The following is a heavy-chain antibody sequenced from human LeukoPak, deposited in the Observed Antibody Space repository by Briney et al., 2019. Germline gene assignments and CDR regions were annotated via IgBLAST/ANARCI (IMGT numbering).Heavy chain of an antibody. CDR3: AREEGGQPRGNHFDY. CDR1: GGSISSSSYY. V-gene: IGHV4-39*07. D-gene: IGHD1-14*01. J-gene: IGHJ4*02. Sequence: SETLSLTCTVSGGSISSSSYYWGWIRQPPGKGLEWIGSIYYSGSTYYNPSLKSRVTISVDTSKNQFSLKLSSVTAADTAVYYCAREEGGQPRGNHFDYWGQGTLVTVSS. CDR2: IYYSGST.